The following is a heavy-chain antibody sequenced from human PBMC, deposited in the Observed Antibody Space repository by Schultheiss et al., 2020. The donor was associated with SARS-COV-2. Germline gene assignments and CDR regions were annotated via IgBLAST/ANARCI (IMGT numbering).Heavy chain of an antibody. CDR1: GFTFSSYA. CDR3: AKEGGYCSSTSCYWIVATSYYFDD. V-gene: IGHV3-30-3*01. D-gene: IGHD2-2*01. J-gene: IGHJ4*02. Sequence: GGSLRLSCAASGFTFSSYAMHWVHQAPGKGLEWVAVISYDGSNKYYADSVKGRFTISRDNSKNTLYLKMNSLRAEDTAVYYCAKEGGYCSSTSCYWIVATSYYFDDWGQGTLVTGSS. CDR2: ISYDGSNK.